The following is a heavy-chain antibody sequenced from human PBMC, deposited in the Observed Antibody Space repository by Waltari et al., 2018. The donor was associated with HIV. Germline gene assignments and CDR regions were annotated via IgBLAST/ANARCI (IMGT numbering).Heavy chain of an antibody. CDR3: ARDLSSSSWGWFDP. Sequence: VHLVQPGLEGRKPGAPVKVSSRPLGNTSPAYNLHWVRQAPGQGLEWMGWINPNSGGTNYAQKFQGRVTMTRDTSISTAYMELSRLRSDDTAVYYCARDLSSSSWGWFDPWGQGTLVTVSS. CDR2: INPNSGGT. V-gene: IGHV1-2*02. D-gene: IGHD6-6*01. CDR1: GNTSPAYN. J-gene: IGHJ5*02.